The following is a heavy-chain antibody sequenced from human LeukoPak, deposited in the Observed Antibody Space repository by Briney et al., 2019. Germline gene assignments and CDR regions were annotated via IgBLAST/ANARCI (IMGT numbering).Heavy chain of an antibody. CDR2: IYYSGGT. CDR3: ARGITMIVGDY. V-gene: IGHV4-30-4*01. CDR1: GGSISSGDYY. J-gene: IGHJ4*02. D-gene: IGHD3-22*01. Sequence: SETLSLTCTVSGGSISSGDYYWSWIRQPPGKGLEWIGYIYYSGGTYYNPSLKSRVTISVDTSKNQFSLKLSSVTAADTAVYYCARGITMIVGDYWGQGTLVTVSS.